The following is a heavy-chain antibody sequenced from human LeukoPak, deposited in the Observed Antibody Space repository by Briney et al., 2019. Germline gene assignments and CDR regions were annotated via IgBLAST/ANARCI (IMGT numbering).Heavy chain of an antibody. D-gene: IGHD4-17*01. CDR1: GFTFSSYG. CDR2: IRYDGSNK. J-gene: IGHJ6*03. Sequence: GSLRLSCVGSGFTFSSYGMHWVRQAPGKGLEWVAFIRYDGSNKYYADSVKGRFTISRDNSKNTLYLQMNSLRAEDTAVYYCAKTYGDYGDYYYYMDVWGKGTTVTISS. CDR3: AKTYGDYGDYYYYMDV. V-gene: IGHV3-30*02.